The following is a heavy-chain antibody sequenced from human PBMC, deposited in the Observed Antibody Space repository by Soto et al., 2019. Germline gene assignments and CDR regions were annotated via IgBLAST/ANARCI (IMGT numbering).Heavy chain of an antibody. CDR1: GFTFSNYG. Sequence: GGSLRLSCAASGFTFSNYGMSWVRQPPGKGLEWVATISGNGADTYYPDSVKGRFTISRDNSKNMVYLQMSSLGVDDMATYYCAKDSATFGRFDFWGQGTLVTVSS. V-gene: IGHV3-23*01. D-gene: IGHD2-15*01. CDR2: ISGNGADT. J-gene: IGHJ4*02. CDR3: AKDSATFGRFDF.